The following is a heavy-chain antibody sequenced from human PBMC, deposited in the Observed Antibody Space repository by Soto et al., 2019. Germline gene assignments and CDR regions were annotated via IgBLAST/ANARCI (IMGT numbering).Heavy chain of an antibody. CDR1: GYSFTSYW. Sequence: PGESLKISCKGSGYSFTSYWIGWVRQMPGKGLEWMGIIYPGDSDTRYSPSFQGQVTISADKSITTAYLQWSSLKASDTAVYYCARAYSGSYIYNWFDPWGQGTLVTVSS. CDR3: ARAYSGSYIYNWFDP. D-gene: IGHD1-26*01. V-gene: IGHV5-51*01. J-gene: IGHJ5*02. CDR2: IYPGDSDT.